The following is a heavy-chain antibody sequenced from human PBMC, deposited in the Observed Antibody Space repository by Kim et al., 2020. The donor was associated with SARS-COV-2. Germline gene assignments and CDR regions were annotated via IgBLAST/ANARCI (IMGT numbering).Heavy chain of an antibody. CDR3: ARAPINEGSQLWYRYYFDY. V-gene: IGHV3-53*01. D-gene: IGHD5-18*01. J-gene: IGHJ4*02. CDR1: GFTVSSNY. CDR2: IYSGGST. Sequence: GGSLRLSCAASGFTVSSNYMSWVRQAPGKGLEWVSVIYSGGSTYYADSVKGRFTISRDNSKNTLYLQMNSLRAEDTAVYYCARAPINEGSQLWYRYYFDYWGQGTLVTVSS.